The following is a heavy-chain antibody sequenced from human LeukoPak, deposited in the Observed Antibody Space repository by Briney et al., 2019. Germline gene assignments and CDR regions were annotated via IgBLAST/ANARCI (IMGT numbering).Heavy chain of an antibody. CDR1: GFTFSSYA. CDR3: AKSLGGPVAGTH. Sequence: GGSLRLSCAASGFTFSSYAMSWVRQAPGKGLEWVSAISGSGGSTYYADSVKGRFTISRDNSKNTLYLQMNSLRVEDTAVYYCAKSLGGPVAGTHWGQGTLVTVSS. CDR2: ISGSGGST. D-gene: IGHD6-19*01. J-gene: IGHJ4*02. V-gene: IGHV3-23*01.